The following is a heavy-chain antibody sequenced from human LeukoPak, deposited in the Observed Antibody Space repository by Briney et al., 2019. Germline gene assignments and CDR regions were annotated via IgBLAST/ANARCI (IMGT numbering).Heavy chain of an antibody. CDR3: ARGTWAAAGTGDY. CDR2: IYYSGST. CDR1: GVPISTCY. D-gene: IGHD6-13*01. Sequence: SETLSLTCSVSGVPISTCYWSWLRQSPGKGLEWIGYIYYSGSTNYNPSLKSRVTISVDTSKNQFSLKLSSVTAADTAVYCCARGTWAAAGTGDYWGQGTLVTVSS. V-gene: IGHV4-59*01. J-gene: IGHJ4*02.